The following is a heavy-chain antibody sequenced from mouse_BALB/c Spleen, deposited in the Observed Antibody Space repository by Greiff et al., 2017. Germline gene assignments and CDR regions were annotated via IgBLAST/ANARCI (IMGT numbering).Heavy chain of an antibody. CDR3: ESESYYGNYYAMDD. CDR2: ISYDGSN. Sequence: EVQLQESGPGLVKPSQSLSLTCSVTGYSITSGYYWNWIRQFPGNKLEWMGFISYDGSNNYNPSLKNRITITRDTSKNQFFLKLNSMTTEDTDTYYCESESYYGNYYAMDDWGQGTSVTVSS. CDR1: GYSITSGYY. D-gene: IGHD2-1*01. J-gene: IGHJ4*01. V-gene: IGHV3-6*02.